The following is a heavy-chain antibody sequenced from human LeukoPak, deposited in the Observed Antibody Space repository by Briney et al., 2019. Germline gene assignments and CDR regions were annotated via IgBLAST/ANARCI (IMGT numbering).Heavy chain of an antibody. V-gene: IGHV1-2*04. D-gene: IGHD3-10*01. CDR3: ARDYYGSGRFYYYYGMDV. CDR1: GYTFTSYG. CDR2: INPNSGGR. J-gene: IGHJ6*02. Sequence: GASVKVSCKASGYTFTSYGISWVRQAPGQGLEWMGWINPNSGGRNYAQKFQGWVTMTRDTSISTAYMELSRLRSDDTAVYYCARDYYGSGRFYYYYGMDVWGQGTTVTVSS.